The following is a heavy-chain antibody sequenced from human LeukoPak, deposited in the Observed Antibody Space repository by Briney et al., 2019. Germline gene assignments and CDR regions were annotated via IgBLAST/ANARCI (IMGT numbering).Heavy chain of an antibody. D-gene: IGHD6-13*01. CDR3: ARIDGGIAAADFDY. CDR2: INHSGST. J-gene: IGHJ4*02. CDR1: GESFSGYY. V-gene: IGHV4-34*01. Sequence: SETLSLTCAVYGESFSGYYWSWIRQPPGKGLEWIGEINHSGSTNYNPSLKSRVTISVDTSKNQFSLKLSSVTAADTAVYYCARIDGGIAAADFDYWGQGTLVTVSS.